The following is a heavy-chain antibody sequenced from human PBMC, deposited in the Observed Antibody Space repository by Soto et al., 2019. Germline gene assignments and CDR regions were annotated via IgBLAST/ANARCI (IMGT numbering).Heavy chain of an antibody. Sequence: QVQLGQSGAEVKKPGSSVKVSCKASGDTFSSSAISWVRQSPGQGLEWMGGILPKFHAALYARKFVGRVTFTAAEYTSTAYMELSRLTSEHPAVYYCASCSREVDNKYYSGMDVWGQGTTVTVSS. CDR1: GDTFSSSA. D-gene: IGHD2-15*01. J-gene: IGHJ6*02. V-gene: IGHV1-69*12. CDR2: ILPKFHAA. CDR3: ASCSREVDNKYYSGMDV.